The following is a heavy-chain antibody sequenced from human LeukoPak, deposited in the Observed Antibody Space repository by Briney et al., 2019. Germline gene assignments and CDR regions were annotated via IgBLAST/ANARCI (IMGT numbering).Heavy chain of an antibody. Sequence: SGPTLVNPTQTLTLTCTFSGFSLSTRGMCVSWIRQPPGKALEWLARIDWDDDKYYSTSLKTRLTISKDTSKNQVVLTMTNMDPVDTATYYCARIEVLSGSYYNVHYFDYWGQGTLVTASS. CDR1: GFSLSTRGMC. CDR3: ARIEVLSGSYYNVHYFDY. J-gene: IGHJ4*02. V-gene: IGHV2-70*11. D-gene: IGHD3-10*01. CDR2: IDWDDDK.